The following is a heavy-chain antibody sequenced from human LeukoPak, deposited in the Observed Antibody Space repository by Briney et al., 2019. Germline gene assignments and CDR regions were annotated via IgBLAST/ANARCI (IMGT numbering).Heavy chain of an antibody. Sequence: PGGSLRLSCAASGFTFSRYWMSWVRQAPGKGLEWVANIKQDGSEKYYVDSVKGRFTISRDNAKNSLYLQMNSLRAEDTAMYYCARWGFTGTYYYFDYWGQGTLVTVSS. J-gene: IGHJ4*02. V-gene: IGHV3-7*05. D-gene: IGHD1-26*01. CDR1: GFTFSRYW. CDR3: ARWGFTGTYYYFDY. CDR2: IKQDGSEK.